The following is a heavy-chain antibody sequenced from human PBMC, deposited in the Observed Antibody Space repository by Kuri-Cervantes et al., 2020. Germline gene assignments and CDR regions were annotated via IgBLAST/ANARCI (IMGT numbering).Heavy chain of an antibody. Sequence: SETLSLTCAVYGGSFSGYYWSWIRQPPGKGLEWIGEISHSGSTNYNPSLKSRVTISVDTSKNQFSLKLSSMTAANTAVYYCASSGQLGFWGQGTLVTVSS. CDR3: ASSGQLGF. CDR1: GGSFSGYY. V-gene: IGHV4-34*01. CDR2: ISHSGST. D-gene: IGHD6-13*01. J-gene: IGHJ4*02.